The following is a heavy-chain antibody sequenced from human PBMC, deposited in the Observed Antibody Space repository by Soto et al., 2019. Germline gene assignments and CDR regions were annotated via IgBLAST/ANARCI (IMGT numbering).Heavy chain of an antibody. CDR2: ISAYNGNT. CDR1: GYTFTSYG. CDR3: ARDPVRYCSGGSCYSAADVRTSDY. D-gene: IGHD2-15*01. Sequence: QVQLVQSGAEVKKPGASVKVSCKASGYTFTSYGISWVRQAPGQGLEWMGWISAYNGNTNYAQKLQGRVTMTTDTSTSTAYMELRSLRSDDTAVYYCARDPVRYCSGGSCYSAADVRTSDYWGQGTLVTVSS. V-gene: IGHV1-18*01. J-gene: IGHJ4*02.